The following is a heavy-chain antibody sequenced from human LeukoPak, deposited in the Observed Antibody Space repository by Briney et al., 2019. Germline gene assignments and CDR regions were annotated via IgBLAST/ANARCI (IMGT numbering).Heavy chain of an antibody. Sequence: SETLSLTCAVSGASISSSNYYWGWVRQSPGKGLEWIGNIYPSGTTYYNPSLKARVTKSVDRSKNQFSLKLSSVTAADTAVYFCARAYSSSWYFNWFDPWGQGTLVTVSS. CDR1: GASISSSNYY. CDR3: ARAYSSSWYFNWFDP. V-gene: IGHV4-39*07. CDR2: IYPSGTT. J-gene: IGHJ5*02. D-gene: IGHD6-13*01.